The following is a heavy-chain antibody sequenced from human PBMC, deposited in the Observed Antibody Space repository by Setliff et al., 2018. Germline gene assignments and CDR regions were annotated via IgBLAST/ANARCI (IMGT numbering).Heavy chain of an antibody. D-gene: IGHD3-22*01. V-gene: IGHV3-21*06. CDR1: GFTFRSYS. Sequence: AASGFTFRSYSMTWVRQAPGKGLEWVSGISSSGSYTYYAASVRGRFTISRDNANNSLFLQMDTLRPEDTAVYYCARDNYYDSTQDAFDIWGQGTMVTVSS. CDR2: ISSSGSYT. J-gene: IGHJ3*02. CDR3: ARDNYYDSTQDAFDI.